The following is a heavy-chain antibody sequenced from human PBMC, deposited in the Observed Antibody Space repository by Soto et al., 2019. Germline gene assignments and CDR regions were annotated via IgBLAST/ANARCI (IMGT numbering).Heavy chain of an antibody. CDR1: GVSGFTFSKYA. CDR2: IWYDGSNK. CDR3: ARVLPPYALGDYYYGMDV. J-gene: IGHJ6*02. V-gene: IGHV3-33*08. Sequence: GGSLRLSCAASGVSGFTFSKYAMHWVRQAPGKGLEWVAVIWYDGSNKYYADSVKGRFTISRDNSKNTLYLQMNSLRAEDTAVYYCARVLPPYALGDYYYGMDVWGQGTTVTVSS. D-gene: IGHD2-2*01.